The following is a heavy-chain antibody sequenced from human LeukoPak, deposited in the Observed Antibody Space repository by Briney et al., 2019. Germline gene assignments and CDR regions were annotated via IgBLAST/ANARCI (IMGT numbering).Heavy chain of an antibody. Sequence: SQTLSLTCTVSGASISSGDYYWSWIRQPPGKGLEWIGYIYYSGSTYYNPSLKSRVTISVDTSKNHFSLKLSSVTAADTAVYYCARAASIAALYYFDYWGQGTLVTVSS. CDR3: ARAASIAALYYFDY. CDR1: GASISSGDYY. V-gene: IGHV4-30-4*01. CDR2: IYYSGST. D-gene: IGHD6-6*01. J-gene: IGHJ4*02.